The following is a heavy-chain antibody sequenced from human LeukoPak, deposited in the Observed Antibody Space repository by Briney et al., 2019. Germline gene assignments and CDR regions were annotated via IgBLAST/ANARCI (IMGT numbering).Heavy chain of an antibody. CDR1: GFTFSSYA. Sequence: GGSLRLSCAASGFTFSSYAMSWVRQAPGKGLEWVSAISGSGGSTYYADSVKGRFTISRDNSKNTLYLQMNSLRAEDTAVYYCARRRAYCGGDCYSRLNYYYGMDVWGQGTTVTVSS. CDR3: ARRRAYCGGDCYSRLNYYYGMDV. CDR2: ISGSGGST. V-gene: IGHV3-23*01. D-gene: IGHD2-21*02. J-gene: IGHJ6*02.